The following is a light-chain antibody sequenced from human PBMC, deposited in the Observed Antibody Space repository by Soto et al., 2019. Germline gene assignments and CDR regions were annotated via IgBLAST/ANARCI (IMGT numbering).Light chain of an antibody. CDR2: EGT. CDR1: SSDVGTYNL. Sequence: VLTQPASVSGSPGQSITISCTGTSSDVGTYNLVSWYQQHPGKAPKLMVYEGTKRPSGVSNRFSGSKSGNTASLTISGLQAEDEADYYCCSYVGSSTYVFGTGTKVTVL. J-gene: IGLJ1*01. CDR3: CSYVGSSTYV. V-gene: IGLV2-23*01.